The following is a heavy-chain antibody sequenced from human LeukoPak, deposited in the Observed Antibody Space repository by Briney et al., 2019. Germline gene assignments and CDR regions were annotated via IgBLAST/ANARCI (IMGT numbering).Heavy chain of an antibody. CDR3: ARDWFDGDYDRFDY. V-gene: IGHV3-7*03. J-gene: IGHJ4*02. CDR1: GFTFSSYW. Sequence: PGGCLRLSCAVSGFTFSSYWMSWFRQAPGKGLEWVANINQDGSQKFSVDSVKGRFTISRDNAKNSLSLQMNSLRVEDTAVYYCARDWFDGDYDRFDYWGQGTLVTVSS. CDR2: INQDGSQK. D-gene: IGHD4-17*01.